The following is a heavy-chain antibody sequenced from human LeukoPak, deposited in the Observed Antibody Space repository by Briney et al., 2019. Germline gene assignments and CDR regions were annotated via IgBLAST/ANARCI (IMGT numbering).Heavy chain of an antibody. CDR2: FYSGGSS. Sequence: GSLRLSFAASGFPVSSNYMSWVRAAPGKGLEWGSGFYSGGSSYYAYSVKGRFTISRDNSKNTLYLQMNSQRADEPAGFYCPRYSQYSSSYYYVPYNAFDFWGQGTMVTVSS. CDR1: GFPVSSNY. J-gene: IGHJ3*01. V-gene: IGHV3-66*01. CDR3: PRYSQYSSSYYYVPYNAFDF. D-gene: IGHD3-22*01.